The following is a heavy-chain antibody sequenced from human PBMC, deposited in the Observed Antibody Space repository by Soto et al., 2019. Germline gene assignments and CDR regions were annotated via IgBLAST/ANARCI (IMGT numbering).Heavy chain of an antibody. D-gene: IGHD6-19*01. J-gene: IGHJ4*02. CDR2: IYYSGST. CDR1: GGSISSGVYY. Sequence: SETLSLTCTVSGGSISSGVYYWSWIRQHPGKGLEWIGYIYYSGSTYYNPSLKSRVTISVDTSKNQFSLKLSSVTAADTAVYYCARQHSGWYFDYWGQGTLVTVSS. CDR3: ARQHSGWYFDY. V-gene: IGHV4-31*03.